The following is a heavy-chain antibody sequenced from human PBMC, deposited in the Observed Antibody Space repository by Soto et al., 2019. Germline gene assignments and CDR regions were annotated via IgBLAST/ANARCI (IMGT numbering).Heavy chain of an antibody. J-gene: IGHJ3*01. CDR1: GDSASSDITS. V-gene: IGHV6-1*01. D-gene: IGHD3-10*01. CDR2: TYYRSKWFH. CDR3: ARGKALDV. Sequence: QGQLQQSGPVLVKPSQTLSLTCAISGDSASSDITSWNWIRQSPSRGVELRGRTYYRSKWFHDYAASVKSRITINPDTSKNQFPLELNSMTPEVTAVDYCARGKALDVWGQGTVVTVSS.